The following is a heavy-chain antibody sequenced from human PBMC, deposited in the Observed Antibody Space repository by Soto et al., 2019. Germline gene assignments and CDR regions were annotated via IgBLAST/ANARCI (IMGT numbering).Heavy chain of an antibody. CDR1: GYTFTNCW. D-gene: IGHD2-15*01. J-gene: IGHJ6*03. V-gene: IGHV5-51*01. Sequence: ESLKISCKASGYTFTNCWITWVRQVPGKGLEWMGIIYPGDSDTRYSPSFQGLVTISADRSINTAYLQWSRLKASDTAIYYGARHGCSSGICYSFCGYYHYNMDVVGEGTAVTVAS. CDR3: ARHGCSSGICYSFCGYYHYNMDV. CDR2: IYPGDSDT.